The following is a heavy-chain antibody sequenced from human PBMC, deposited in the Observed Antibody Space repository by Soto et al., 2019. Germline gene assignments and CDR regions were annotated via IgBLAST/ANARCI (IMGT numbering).Heavy chain of an antibody. CDR2: IHHSGST. Sequence: PSETLSLTCVVSGGSISSGGYSWSWIRQPPGKGLEWIGYIHHSGSTYHNPSLKSRVTISVDRSKNQFSLNLSSVTAADTAVYYCARVNYYGSGNYDGSWFDPWGQGTLVTVSS. CDR1: GGSISSGGYS. CDR3: ARVNYYGSGNYDGSWFDP. V-gene: IGHV4-30-2*01. J-gene: IGHJ5*02. D-gene: IGHD3-10*01.